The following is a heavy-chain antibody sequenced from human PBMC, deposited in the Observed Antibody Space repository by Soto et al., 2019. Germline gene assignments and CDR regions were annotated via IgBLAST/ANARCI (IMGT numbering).Heavy chain of an antibody. CDR1: GFSLSTSGVG. CDR3: AHRPGRYFDWLSPLINWFDP. V-gene: IGHV2-5*02. CDR2: IYWDDDK. D-gene: IGHD3-9*01. J-gene: IGHJ5*02. Sequence: SGPTLVKPTQTLTLTCTFSGFSLSTSGVGVGWIRQPPGKALEWLALIYWDDDKRYSPSLKSRLTITKDTSKNQVVLTMTNMDPVDTATYYCAHRPGRYFDWLSPLINWFDPWGQGTLVTVSS.